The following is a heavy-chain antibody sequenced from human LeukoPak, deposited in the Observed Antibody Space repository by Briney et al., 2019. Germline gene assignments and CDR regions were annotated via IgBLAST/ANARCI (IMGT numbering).Heavy chain of an antibody. CDR3: ARVPFTYSSSWYGVDY. CDR2: IIPIFGTA. CDR1: GGTFSSYA. D-gene: IGHD6-13*01. J-gene: IGHJ4*02. Sequence: SVKVSCKASGGTFSSYAISWVRQAPGQGLEWMGGIIPIFGTANYAQKFQGRVTITADESTSTAYMELSSLRSEDTAVYYCARVPFTYSSSWYGVDYWGQGTLVTVSS. V-gene: IGHV1-69*01.